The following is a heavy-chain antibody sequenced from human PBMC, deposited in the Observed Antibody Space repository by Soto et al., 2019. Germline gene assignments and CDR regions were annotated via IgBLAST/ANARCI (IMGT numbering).Heavy chain of an antibody. CDR2: IYPGDSDT. CDR3: ARQEGLVTNLGPWFDP. Sequence: GDSLKISCKGSGYSFTSYWIGWVRQMPGKGLEWMGIIYPGDSDTRYSPSFQGQVTISADKSISTAYLQWSSLKASDTAMYYCARQEGLVTNLGPWFDPWGQGTLVTVSS. D-gene: IGHD2-15*01. CDR1: GYSFTSYW. V-gene: IGHV5-51*01. J-gene: IGHJ5*02.